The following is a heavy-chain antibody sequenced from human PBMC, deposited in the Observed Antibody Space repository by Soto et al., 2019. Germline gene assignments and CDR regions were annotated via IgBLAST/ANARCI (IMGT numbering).Heavy chain of an antibody. D-gene: IGHD2-21*01. V-gene: IGHV1-18*01. CDR3: AKSPRGEMATD. J-gene: IGHJ4*02. CDR2: INTYNGMT. CDR1: GYTFINYH. Sequence: QVQLVQSGGEVKKPGASVTVSCKASGYTFINYHITWVRQAPGQGLEWMAWINTYNGMTDYAQRFQGRVTMTRDTSTSTDYMELRNLGSDDTVVYFCAKSPRGEMATDWGQGSLVTVSS.